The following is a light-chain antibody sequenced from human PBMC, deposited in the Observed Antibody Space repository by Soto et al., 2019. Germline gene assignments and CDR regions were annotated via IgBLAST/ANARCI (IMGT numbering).Light chain of an antibody. J-gene: IGKJ2*01. CDR2: GAS. V-gene: IGKV3-20*01. CDR3: QQYGTSPYT. Sequence: EIVLTQSPGTLSLSPGERVTLSCGASQSLSSNSLAWYQQKPGQAPRLLIYGASSRATGIPDRFSGSGSGTDFTLTISRLEPYDFAVYYCQQYGTSPYTFGQGTKLEIK. CDR1: QSLSSNS.